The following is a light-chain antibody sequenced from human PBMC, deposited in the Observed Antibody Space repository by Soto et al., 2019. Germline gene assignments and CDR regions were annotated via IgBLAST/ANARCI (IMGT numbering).Light chain of an antibody. CDR2: GAI. V-gene: IGKV1-9*01. J-gene: IGKJ5*01. Sequence: DIQLTQSPSLLSASVGDRVTITCRASHGITSFLAWYQQKPGKAPKLLIYGAIRLQSGVPSRFSGSGYGTEFTLTISSLQPEDFATYYCQQLSSYPITFGQGTRLEIK. CDR1: HGITSF. CDR3: QQLSSYPIT.